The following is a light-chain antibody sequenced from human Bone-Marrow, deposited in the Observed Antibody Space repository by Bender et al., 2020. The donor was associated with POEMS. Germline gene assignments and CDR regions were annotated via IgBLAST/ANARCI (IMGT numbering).Light chain of an antibody. CDR1: KLGNKY. J-gene: IGLJ2*01. Sequence: SYELTQPPSASVSPGQTASITCSGDKLGNKYARWFQQKPGQAPVLVIYKDSERPSGIPERFSGSSSGTTVTLTISGAQVEDEADYYCYSAADNNLRVFGGGTKLTVL. CDR3: YSAADNNLRV. CDR2: KDS. V-gene: IGLV3-27*01.